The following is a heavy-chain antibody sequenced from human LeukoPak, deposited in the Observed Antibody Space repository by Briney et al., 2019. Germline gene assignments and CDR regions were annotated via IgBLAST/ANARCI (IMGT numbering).Heavy chain of an antibody. CDR2: LYYGGTN. Sequence: SETLSLTCTVSGGSISNYYWNWIRQPPGKGLEWIGYLYYGGTNNYNPSLKSRVTISVDTSKNQFSLKLSSVTAADTAVYYCARELRAYGSGSYPSDYWGQGTLVTVSS. V-gene: IGHV4-59*01. CDR3: ARELRAYGSGSYPSDY. D-gene: IGHD3-10*01. CDR1: GGSISNYY. J-gene: IGHJ4*02.